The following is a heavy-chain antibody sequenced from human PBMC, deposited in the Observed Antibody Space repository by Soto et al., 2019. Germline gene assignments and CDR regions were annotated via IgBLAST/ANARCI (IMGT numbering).Heavy chain of an antibody. CDR2: ISYDGSER. CDR1: GFTFHS. V-gene: IGHV3-30*04. J-gene: IGHJ4*01. Sequence: PGGSLSLCSAASGFTFHSLHGFRQAPGKGLEWVAVISYDGSERYYADSVKGRFTISTDSAKNSVFLQMNSLRDEDTAVYYCVRDQDLDRDMVHGYFWGQGTLVTVSS. CDR3: VRDQDLDRDMVHGYF. D-gene: IGHD5-18*01.